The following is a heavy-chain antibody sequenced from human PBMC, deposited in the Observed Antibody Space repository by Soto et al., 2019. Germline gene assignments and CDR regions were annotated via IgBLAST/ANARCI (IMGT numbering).Heavy chain of an antibody. D-gene: IGHD3-3*01. CDR2: ISSNGGST. J-gene: IGHJ3*02. V-gene: IGHV3-64*01. Sequence: GGLQXLSNAASGLXFVNLGVHWISKTPGKGLEYVSAISSNGGSTYYANSVKGRFTISRDNSKNTLYLQMGSLRAEDMAVYYCATKSPRWSAHHALDISAQPTMVT. CDR3: ATKSPRWSAHHALDI. CDR1: GLXFVNLG.